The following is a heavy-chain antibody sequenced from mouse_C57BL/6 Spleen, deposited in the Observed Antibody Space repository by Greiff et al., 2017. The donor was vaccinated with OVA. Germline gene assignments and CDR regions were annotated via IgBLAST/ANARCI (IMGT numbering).Heavy chain of an antibody. J-gene: IGHJ4*01. CDR2: ISSGGDYI. V-gene: IGHV5-9-1*02. CDR3: TRGGDYDDAMDY. Sequence: EVKLVESGEGLVKPGGSLKLSCAASGFTFRSYAMSWVRQTPEKRLEWVAYISSGGDYIYYADTVKGRFTISRDNARNTLYLQMSSLKSEDTAMYYCTRGGDYDDAMDYWGQGTSVTVSS. D-gene: IGHD2-4*01. CDR1: GFTFRSYA.